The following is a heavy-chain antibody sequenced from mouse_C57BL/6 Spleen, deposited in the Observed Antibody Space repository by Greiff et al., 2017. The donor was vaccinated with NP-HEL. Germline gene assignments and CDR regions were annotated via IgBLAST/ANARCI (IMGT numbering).Heavy chain of an antibody. J-gene: IGHJ4*01. Sequence: EVMLVESGGGLVKPGGSLKLSCAASGFTFSDYGMHWVRQAPEKGLEWVAYISSGSSTIYYVDTVKGRFTISRDNAKNTLFLQMTSLRSEDTAMYYCARGYYGSSYGAMDYWGQGTSVTVSS. CDR1: GFTFSDYG. CDR2: ISSGSSTI. CDR3: ARGYYGSSYGAMDY. V-gene: IGHV5-17*01. D-gene: IGHD1-1*01.